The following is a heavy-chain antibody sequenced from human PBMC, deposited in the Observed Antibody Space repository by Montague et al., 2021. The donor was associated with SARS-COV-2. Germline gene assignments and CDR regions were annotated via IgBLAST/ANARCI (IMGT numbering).Heavy chain of an antibody. CDR1: GFIFGDYW. J-gene: IGHJ4*02. CDR3: ARGGPGTGMDY. D-gene: IGHD1-1*01. Sequence: SLRLSCAASGFIFGDYWMSWVRQAPGKGLEWVANIKLDGSEQYYMDSVKGRFTISRDNAKNTLYLQMDSLRAEDTAVYYCARGGPGTGMDYWGQGSLVTVSS. CDR2: IKLDGSEQ. V-gene: IGHV3-7*01.